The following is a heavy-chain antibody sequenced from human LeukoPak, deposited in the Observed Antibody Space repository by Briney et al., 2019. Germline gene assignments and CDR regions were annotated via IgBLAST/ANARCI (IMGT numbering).Heavy chain of an antibody. CDR3: ARQGGYNYALLRNWFDP. Sequence: GGSLRLSCAASGFTFSSYWMSWVRQAPGKGLEWVANIKQDGSEKYYVDSVKGRFTISRDNAKNSLYLQMNSPRAEDTAVYYCARQGGYNYALLRNWFDPWGQGTLVTVSS. J-gene: IGHJ5*02. D-gene: IGHD5-18*01. CDR2: IKQDGSEK. CDR1: GFTFSSYW. V-gene: IGHV3-7*01.